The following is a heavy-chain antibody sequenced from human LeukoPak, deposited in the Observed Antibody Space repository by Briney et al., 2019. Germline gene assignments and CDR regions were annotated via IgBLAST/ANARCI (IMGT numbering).Heavy chain of an antibody. CDR3: ARSYDSSGSNWFDP. Sequence: GGSLRLSCAASGFTFSDYYMSWIRQAPGKGLEWVSYISSSGSTIYYAESVKGRFTISRDNAKNSLYLQMNSLRAEDTAVYYCARSYDSSGSNWFDPWGQGTLVTVSS. D-gene: IGHD3-22*01. V-gene: IGHV3-11*04. J-gene: IGHJ5*02. CDR2: ISSSGSTI. CDR1: GFTFSDYY.